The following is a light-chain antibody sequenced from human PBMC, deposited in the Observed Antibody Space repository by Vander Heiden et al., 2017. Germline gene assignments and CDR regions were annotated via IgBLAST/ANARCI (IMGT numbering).Light chain of an antibody. CDR1: VVARKY. CDR3: YSAADNHEI. CDR2: KDT. Sequence: SFELTQLSSVSVSLGQTATITCSGDVVARKYVRWFQQKAGQAPVLVIYKDTERPSGIPERFSGSSAGTTVTLTISGAQVEDEADYYCYSAADNHEIFGSGTKVTVL. V-gene: IGLV3-27*01. J-gene: IGLJ1*01.